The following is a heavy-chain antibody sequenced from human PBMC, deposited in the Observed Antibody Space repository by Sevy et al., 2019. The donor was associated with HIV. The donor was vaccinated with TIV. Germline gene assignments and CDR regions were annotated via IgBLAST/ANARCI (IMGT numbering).Heavy chain of an antibody. V-gene: IGHV4-4*07. J-gene: IGHJ6*02. CDR1: GGSISSYY. D-gene: IGHD3-3*01. CDR2: IYTSGST. Sequence: SETLSLTCTVSGGSISSYYWSWIRQPAGKGLEWIGRIYTSGSTNYNPSLKSRVTMSVDTSKNQFSLKLSSVTAADTAVYYCARGITYYDFWSGYWGGGMDVWVQGTTVTVSS. CDR3: ARGITYYDFWSGYWGGGMDV.